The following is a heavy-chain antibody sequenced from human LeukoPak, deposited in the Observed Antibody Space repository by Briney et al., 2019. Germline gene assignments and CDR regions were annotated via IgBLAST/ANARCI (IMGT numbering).Heavy chain of an antibody. CDR3: ARGSGIAAAGMLVN. CDR1: GGSLSSYY. Sequence: SETLSLTCTVSGGSLSSYYWSWIRQPPGKGLEWIGEINHSGSTNYNPSLKSRVTISVDTSKNQFSLKLSSVTAADTAVYYCARGSGIAAAGMLVNWGQGTLVTVSS. CDR2: INHSGST. J-gene: IGHJ4*02. D-gene: IGHD6-13*01. V-gene: IGHV4-34*01.